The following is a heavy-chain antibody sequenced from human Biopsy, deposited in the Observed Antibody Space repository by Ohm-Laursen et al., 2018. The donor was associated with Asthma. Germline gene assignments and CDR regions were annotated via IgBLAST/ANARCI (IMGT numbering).Heavy chain of an antibody. Sequence: SLRLSCTASGFTFSSYAMHWVRQAPGKGLEWVAVISYDGSNKYYADFVKGRFTISRDNSKNTLYLQMNSLRAEDTAVYYCARDKPSHIDYYYGMDVWGQGTTVNVSS. CDR1: GFTFSSYA. J-gene: IGHJ6*02. V-gene: IGHV3-30-3*01. CDR3: ARDKPSHIDYYYGMDV. CDR2: ISYDGSNK.